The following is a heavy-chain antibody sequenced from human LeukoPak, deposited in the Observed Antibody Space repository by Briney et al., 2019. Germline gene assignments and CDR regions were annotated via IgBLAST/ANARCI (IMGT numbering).Heavy chain of an antibody. V-gene: IGHV3-11*04. D-gene: IGHD3-10*01. CDR3: AKVAKYYYGSEIYHFFEH. CDR2: ISSSGSTI. J-gene: IGHJ4*02. CDR1: GFTFSDYY. Sequence: GGSLRLSCAASGFTFSDYYMSWIRQAPGKGLEWVSYISSSGSTIYYADSVKGRFTISRDNAKTSLYLQMNSLRVEDTAVFYCAKVAKYYYGSEIYHFFEHWGQGTPVTASS.